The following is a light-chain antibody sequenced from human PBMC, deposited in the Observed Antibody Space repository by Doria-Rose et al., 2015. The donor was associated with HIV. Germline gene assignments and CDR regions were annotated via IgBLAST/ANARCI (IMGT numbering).Light chain of an antibody. CDR1: QSFSSTY. CDR2: DGS. Sequence: TQSPGTLSLSPGERATLSCRASQSFSSTYLAWYQQEPGQAPSLLIYDGSTRATGIPDRFSASGSGADFTLTINRLEPEGFALYYCHQYGTSWTFGQGTKVEI. CDR3: HQYGTSWT. J-gene: IGKJ1*01. V-gene: IGKV3-20*01.